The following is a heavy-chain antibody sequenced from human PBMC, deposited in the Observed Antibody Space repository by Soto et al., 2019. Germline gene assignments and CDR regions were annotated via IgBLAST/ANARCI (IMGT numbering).Heavy chain of an antibody. CDR3: ARAICGRPNRFDC. Sequence: AVKFSFKASGGTFSSYAISWVRQAPGQVLEWMGGIIPIFGTANYAQKFQVRVTITADESKRTAYMELSSLRSEDTAVYYCARAICGRPNRFDCWGQRSLVTVSS. J-gene: IGHJ4*01. V-gene: IGHV1-69*13. CDR1: GGTFSSYA. D-gene: IGHD2-2*01. CDR2: IIPIFGTA.